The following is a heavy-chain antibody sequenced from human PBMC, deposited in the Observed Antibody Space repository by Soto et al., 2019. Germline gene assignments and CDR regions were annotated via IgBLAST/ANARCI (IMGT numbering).Heavy chain of an antibody. CDR2: IAAAGEA. CDR3: VRESGAGSAGWLPLDH. D-gene: IGHD6-19*01. V-gene: IGHV3-13*01. Sequence: EVQLVESGGGLVQPGGSLRLSCAASGFILSTYDMHWVRQATGKGLEWVSAIAAAGEAYYPGSVKGRFTISRENAKNSLYLEMNNLRAEDTAVYYCVRESGAGSAGWLPLDHWAQGTLVTVSS. J-gene: IGHJ4*02. CDR1: GFILSTYD.